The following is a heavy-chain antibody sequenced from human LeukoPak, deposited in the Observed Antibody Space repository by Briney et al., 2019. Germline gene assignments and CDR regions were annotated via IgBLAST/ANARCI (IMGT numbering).Heavy chain of an antibody. V-gene: IGHV3-33*08. J-gene: IGHJ4*02. CDR2: IWYDGSNK. Sequence: TGGSLRLSCAASGFTVSSNYMSWVRQAPGKGLEWVAVIWYDGSNKYYADSVKGRFTISRDNSKNTLYLQMNSLRAEDTAVYYCARDRGYYDSSGYYYDGSPFDYWGQGTLVTVSS. CDR3: ARDRGYYDSSGYYYDGSPFDY. CDR1: GFTVSSNY. D-gene: IGHD3-22*01.